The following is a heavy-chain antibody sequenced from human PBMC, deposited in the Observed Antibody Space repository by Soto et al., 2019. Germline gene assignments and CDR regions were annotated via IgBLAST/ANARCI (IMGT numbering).Heavy chain of an antibody. Sequence: GGSLRLSCAASGFTFSNAWMSWVRQAPGKGLEWVGRIKSKTDGGTTDYAAPVKGRFTISRDDSKNTLYLQMNSLKTEDTAVYYCTTDRGAYYYDSSGYYRDAFDIWGQGTMVTVSS. CDR3: TTDRGAYYYDSSGYYRDAFDI. CDR1: GFTFSNAW. J-gene: IGHJ3*02. D-gene: IGHD3-22*01. V-gene: IGHV3-15*01. CDR2: IKSKTDGGTT.